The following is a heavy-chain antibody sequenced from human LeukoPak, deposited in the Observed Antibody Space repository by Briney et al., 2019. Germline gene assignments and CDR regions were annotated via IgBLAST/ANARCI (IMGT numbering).Heavy chain of an antibody. CDR2: IWYDGSNK. J-gene: IGHJ4*02. D-gene: IGHD3-10*01. V-gene: IGHV3-33*01. CDR3: ARDRGFGELFNYFDY. Sequence: GGSLRLSCAASGFTFSSYGMHCVRQAPGKGLEWVAVIWYDGSNKYYADSVKGRFTISRDNSKNTLYLQMNSLRAEDTAVYYCARDRGFGELFNYFDYWGQGTLVTVSS. CDR1: GFTFSSYG.